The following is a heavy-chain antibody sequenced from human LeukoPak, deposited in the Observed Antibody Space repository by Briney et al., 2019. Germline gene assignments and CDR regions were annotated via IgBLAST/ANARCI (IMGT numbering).Heavy chain of an antibody. Sequence: GGSLRLSCAASGFTFSSYEMNWGRQAPGKGLGWVSYISSSGSTVYYADSVKGRFTISRDNAKNSLYLQMNSLRAEDTAVYYCARVVNNAFDIWGQGTMVTVSS. V-gene: IGHV3-48*03. D-gene: IGHD2/OR15-2a*01. CDR1: GFTFSSYE. CDR3: ARVVNNAFDI. CDR2: ISSSGSTV. J-gene: IGHJ3*02.